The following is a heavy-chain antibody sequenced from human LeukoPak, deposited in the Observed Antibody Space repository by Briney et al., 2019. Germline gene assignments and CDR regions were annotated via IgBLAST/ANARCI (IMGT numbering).Heavy chain of an antibody. CDR2: ISGSGGST. CDR1: GFTFSSYA. CDR3: ARAYGYGGGN. Sequence: GGSLRLSCAPSGFTFSSYAMSWVRQAPGKGLEWVSSISGSGGSTYYAASVKGRFTISRDNSKNPLYLQMNSLRAEDTAVYYCARAYGYGGGNWGQGTLVTVSS. J-gene: IGHJ4*02. D-gene: IGHD5-12*01. V-gene: IGHV3-23*01.